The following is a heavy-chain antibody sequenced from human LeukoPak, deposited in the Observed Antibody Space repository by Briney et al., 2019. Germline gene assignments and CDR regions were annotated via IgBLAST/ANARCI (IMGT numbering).Heavy chain of an antibody. CDR2: IYRSGST. D-gene: IGHD5-24*01. Sequence: SQTLSLTCTVSGGSISSGSYFWNWIRQPAGKGLEWIGRIYRSGSTNYNPSLKSRVTISVDTSKNQFSLKLSSVTAADTAVYYCARAGDGYNYDYWGQGTLVTVSS. J-gene: IGHJ4*02. CDR1: GGSISSGSYF. V-gene: IGHV4-61*02. CDR3: ARAGDGYNYDY.